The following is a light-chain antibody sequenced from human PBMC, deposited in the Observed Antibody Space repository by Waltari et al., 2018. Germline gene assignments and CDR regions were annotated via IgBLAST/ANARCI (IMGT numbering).Light chain of an antibody. V-gene: IGKV3-20*01. J-gene: IGKJ2*01. CDR1: QSLTKRY. CDR2: GAS. Sequence: VLTQSPGTLSLSPGERATLSCRASQSLTKRYLAWYQQKPGPAPRLVIYGASSRAAGIPDRFSGSGSGTDFTLTISRLEPEDFAVYYCQQYGSSIMYTFGQGTKLEIK. CDR3: QQYGSSIMYT.